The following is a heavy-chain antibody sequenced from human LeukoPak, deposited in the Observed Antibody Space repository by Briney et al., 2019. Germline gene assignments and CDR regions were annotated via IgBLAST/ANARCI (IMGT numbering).Heavy chain of an antibody. Sequence: ASVKVSCKASGYTFTSSYMHWVRQAPGQGLEWMGIINPSGGSTSYAQKFQGRVTMTRDTSTSTVYMELSSLRSEDTAVYYCARAVGYYGSGSSNDYWGQGTLVTVSS. CDR3: ARAVGYYGSGSSNDY. J-gene: IGHJ4*02. CDR2: INPSGGST. V-gene: IGHV1-46*01. D-gene: IGHD3-10*01. CDR1: GYTFTSSY.